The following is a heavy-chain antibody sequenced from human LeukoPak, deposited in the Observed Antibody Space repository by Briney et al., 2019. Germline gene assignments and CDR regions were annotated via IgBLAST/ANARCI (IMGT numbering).Heavy chain of an antibody. Sequence: PGGSLRLSCAASGFTFDDYGMSWVRQAPGKGLEWVSGINWNGGSTGYADSVKGRFTISRDNAKNSLFLQMDSLRVEDTAVYYCARDGDQSGYDRFDFWGLGTLVSVSS. CDR1: GFTFDDYG. J-gene: IGHJ4*01. CDR3: ARDGDQSGYDRFDF. D-gene: IGHD5-12*01. CDR2: INWNGGST. V-gene: IGHV3-20*04.